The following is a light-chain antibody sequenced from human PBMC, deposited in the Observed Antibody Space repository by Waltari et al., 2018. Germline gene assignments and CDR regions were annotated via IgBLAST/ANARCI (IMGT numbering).Light chain of an antibody. V-gene: IGKV2-30*02. Sequence: VVMTQSPLSLPVTLGQPASISCKSSQSLVHSDGNTYLNWFQQMPGQSPRRLFYKVSDRDSGVPDRFSGSGSGTDFTLKISRVEAEDVGVYYCMQGTHWPRTFGQGTKVEIK. J-gene: IGKJ1*01. CDR3: MQGTHWPRT. CDR2: KVS. CDR1: QSLVHSDGNTY.